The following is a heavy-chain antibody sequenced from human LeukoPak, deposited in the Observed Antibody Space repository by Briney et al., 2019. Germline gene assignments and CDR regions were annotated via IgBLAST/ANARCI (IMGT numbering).Heavy chain of an antibody. V-gene: IGHV1-18*01. D-gene: IGHD1-1*01. CDR1: GYIFTSYG. J-gene: IGHJ4*02. CDR3: ARESHKTREDY. CDR2: ISANNGDT. Sequence: AASVTVSCKASGYIFTSYGISWVRQAPGQGLEWMGWISANNGDTDYPQNLQGRVTMTTDTYTSTAYMELRSLRSDDTAMYYCARESHKTREDYWGQGTLSPSPQ.